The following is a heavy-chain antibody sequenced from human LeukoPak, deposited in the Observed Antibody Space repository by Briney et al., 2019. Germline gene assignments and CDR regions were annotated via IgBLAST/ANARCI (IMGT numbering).Heavy chain of an antibody. CDR2: ISSSSAYI. CDR3: ARELSSSGYYFDQ. J-gene: IGHJ4*02. V-gene: IGHV3-21*01. Sequence: GGSLRLSCEASGFSLTNYGMDWVRQAPGKGLEWVSSISSSSAYIYYADSARGRFTISRDNAKNSLYLQMNSLRAEDTAVYYCARELSSSGYYFDQWGQGNLVTVSS. D-gene: IGHD5-18*01. CDR1: GFSLTNYG.